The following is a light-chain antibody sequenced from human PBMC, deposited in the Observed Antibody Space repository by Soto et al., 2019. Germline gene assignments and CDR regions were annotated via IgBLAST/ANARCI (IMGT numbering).Light chain of an antibody. J-gene: IGLJ1*01. Sequence: SRAPGKGITISCTGSSSNIGAGYDVHWYQQLPGTAPKLLIYGNSSRPSGVPDRFSGSKSGTSASLAITGLQAEDEADYYCQSYESSPSGRSVFGTPTKVPV. CDR3: QSYESSPSGRSV. V-gene: IGLV1-40*01. CDR1: SSNIGAGYD. CDR2: GNS.